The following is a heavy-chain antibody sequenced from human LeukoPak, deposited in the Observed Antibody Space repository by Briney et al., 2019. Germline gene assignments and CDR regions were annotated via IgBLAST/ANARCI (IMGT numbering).Heavy chain of an antibody. CDR1: GDSISSRGSY. CDR3: ARALSGYGSGKGYFDS. Sequence: PSETLSLTCTVSGDSISSRGSYWGWIRQPPGKGLEWIGAVYHTGNTYYSPSLKSRVTISIDTSAKQISLRLTSVTAADSAVYYCARALSGYGSGKGYFDSWGQGTLVTVSS. J-gene: IGHJ4*02. CDR2: VYHTGNT. D-gene: IGHD3-10*01. V-gene: IGHV4-39*07.